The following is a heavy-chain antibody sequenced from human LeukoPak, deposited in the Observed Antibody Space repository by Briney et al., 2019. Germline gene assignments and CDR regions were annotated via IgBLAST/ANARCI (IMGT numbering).Heavy chain of an antibody. CDR3: ARLLVRDY. Sequence: PGGSLRLSCAASGFTFSSYAMHWVRQAPGKGLEWVAVISYDGSNKYYADSVKGRFTISRDNSKNTLYLQMNSLRAEDTAVYYCARLLVRDYWRQGTLVTVSS. CDR2: ISYDGSNK. V-gene: IGHV3-30-3*01. D-gene: IGHD6-13*01. J-gene: IGHJ4*02. CDR1: GFTFSSYA.